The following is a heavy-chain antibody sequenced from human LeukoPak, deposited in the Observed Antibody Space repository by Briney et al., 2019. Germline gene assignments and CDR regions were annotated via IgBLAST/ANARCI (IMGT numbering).Heavy chain of an antibody. V-gene: IGHV1-2*06. CDR1: GYTFTGYF. J-gene: IGHJ5*02. D-gene: IGHD4-17*01. CDR3: ARGQPYGDYNWFDL. Sequence: ASVKVSCKASGYTFTGYFMHWVRQAPGQGLEWMGRINSNTGGTTYAQKFQARVTMTRDTSITTAHMELSRLKSDDTAVYYCARGQPYGDYNWFDLWGQGALVTVSS. CDR2: INSNTGGT.